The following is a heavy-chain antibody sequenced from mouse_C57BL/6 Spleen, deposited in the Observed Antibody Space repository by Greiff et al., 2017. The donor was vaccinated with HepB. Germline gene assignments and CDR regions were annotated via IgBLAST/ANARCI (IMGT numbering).Heavy chain of an antibody. D-gene: IGHD1-1*01. CDR2: IYPGSGST. V-gene: IGHV1-55*01. Sequence: QVQLQQPGAELVKPGASVKMSCKASGYTFTSYWITWVKQRPGQGLEWIGDIYPGSGSTNYNEKFKSKATLTVDTSSSTADMQLSSLTSEDSAVYYCARDGSSYAMDYWGQGTSVTVSS. CDR1: GYTFTSYW. CDR3: ARDGSSYAMDY. J-gene: IGHJ4*01.